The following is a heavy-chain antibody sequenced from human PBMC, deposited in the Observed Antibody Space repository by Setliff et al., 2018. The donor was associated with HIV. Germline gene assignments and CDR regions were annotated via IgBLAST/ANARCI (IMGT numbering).Heavy chain of an antibody. CDR1: GGSISSHY. D-gene: IGHD3-10*01. V-gene: IGHV4-59*11. Sequence: SETLSLTCTVSGGSISSHYWSWIRQPPGKGLEWLGYMSFSANSNYNPSLKNRITISIDTSKNQFSLRLKSVTAADAAIYYCARLGKSGFGELEDYWGQGTLGTVSS. J-gene: IGHJ4*02. CDR2: MSFSANS. CDR3: ARLGKSGFGELEDY.